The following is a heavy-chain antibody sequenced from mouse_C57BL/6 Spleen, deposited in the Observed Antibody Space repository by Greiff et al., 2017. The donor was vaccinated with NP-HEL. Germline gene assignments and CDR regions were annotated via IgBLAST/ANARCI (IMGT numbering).Heavy chain of an antibody. CDR2: INPNNGGT. V-gene: IGHV1-26*01. D-gene: IGHD2-2*01. CDR3: ANYGYDGGAWFAY. CDR1: GYTFTDYY. J-gene: IGHJ3*01. Sequence: EVQLQQSGPELVKPGASVKISCKASGYTFTDYYMNWVKQSHGKSLEWIGDINPNNGGTSYNQKFKGKATLTVDKSSSTAYMELRSLTSEDSAVYYCANYGYDGGAWFAYWGQGTLVTVSA.